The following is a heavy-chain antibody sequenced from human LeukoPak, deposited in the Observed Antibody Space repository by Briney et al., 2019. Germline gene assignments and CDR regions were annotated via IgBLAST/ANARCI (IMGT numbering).Heavy chain of an antibody. CDR3: ARSTVFSLFGLDYFDY. V-gene: IGHV4-38-2*02. D-gene: IGHD2-21*01. Sequence: SETLSLTCTVSGYSISSGYYWGWIRQPPGKGLEWIGSIYHSGSTYYNPSLKSRVTISVDTSKNQFSLKLSSVTAADTAVYYCARSTVFSLFGLDYFDYWGQGTLVTVSS. CDR1: GYSISSGYY. CDR2: IYHSGST. J-gene: IGHJ4*02.